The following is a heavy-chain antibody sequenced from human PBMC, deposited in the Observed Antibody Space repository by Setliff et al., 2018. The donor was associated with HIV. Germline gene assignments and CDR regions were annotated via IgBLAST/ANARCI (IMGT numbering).Heavy chain of an antibody. CDR1: GYTFTGYY. CDR2: ITPFNGRT. V-gene: IGHV1-2*02. D-gene: IGHD6-13*01. Sequence: ASVKVSCKASGYTFTGYYMHWVRQAPGQGLEWMGWITPFNGRTNYAQRFQGRVTMTRDTSISTAYMELSRLRSDDTAVYYCARVKGTHSSSWNGVDYWGQGTLVTVSS. J-gene: IGHJ4*02. CDR3: ARVKGTHSSSWNGVDY.